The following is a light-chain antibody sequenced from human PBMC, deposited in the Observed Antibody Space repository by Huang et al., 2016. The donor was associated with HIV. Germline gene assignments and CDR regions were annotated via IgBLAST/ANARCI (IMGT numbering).Light chain of an antibody. J-gene: IGKJ4*01. V-gene: IGKV3-11*01. CDR3: QQRGNWPPT. CDR1: QSVRRY. CDR2: DAS. Sequence: EIVLTQSPATLSLSPGERATLSCRASQSVRRYFAWYQQKRGQGPRLLIYDASNRATGIPARFSGSGSGTDFTLTISNLEPEDFAVYYCQQRGNWPPTFGGGTKVEIK.